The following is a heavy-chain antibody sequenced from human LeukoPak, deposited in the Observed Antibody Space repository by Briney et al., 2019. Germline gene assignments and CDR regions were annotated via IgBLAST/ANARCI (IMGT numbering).Heavy chain of an antibody. CDR1: GFTFSSYE. V-gene: IGHV3-9*01. Sequence: GGSLRLSCAASGFTFSSYEMSWVRQAPGKGLEWVSGISWNSGSIGYADSVKGRFTISRDNAKNSLYLQMNSLRAEDTALYYCAKDCAEWGQGTLVTVSS. CDR3: AKDCAE. J-gene: IGHJ4*02. D-gene: IGHD4/OR15-4a*01. CDR2: ISWNSGSI.